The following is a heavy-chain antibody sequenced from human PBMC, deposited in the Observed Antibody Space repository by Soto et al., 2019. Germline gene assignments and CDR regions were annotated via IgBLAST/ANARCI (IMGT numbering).Heavy chain of an antibody. V-gene: IGHV1-2*04. CDR3: ARAPAPSIAAGENYYCMDV. D-gene: IGHD6-25*01. CDR2: INPNRGCT. Sequence: ASVKVSCKASGYTFTGYYMHWVRQAPGQGLEWMGWINPNRGCTNYAQKFQGWVTMTRDTSISTAYMELSRLRSDDTAVYYCARAPAPSIAAGENYYCMDVWGQGTTVTVSS. J-gene: IGHJ6*02. CDR1: GYTFTGYY.